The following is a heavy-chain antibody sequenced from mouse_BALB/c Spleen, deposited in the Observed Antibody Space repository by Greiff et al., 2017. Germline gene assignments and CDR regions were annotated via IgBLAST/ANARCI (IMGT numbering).Heavy chain of an antibody. D-gene: IGHD1-1*01. J-gene: IGHJ2*01. CDR1: GFTFSSFG. Sequence: EVKLVESGGGLVQPGGSRKLSCAASGFTFSSFGMHWVRQAPEKGLEWVAYISSGSSTIYYADTVKGRFTISRDNPKNTLFLQMTSLRSEDTAMYYCAREDYGSSTLYYFDYWGQGTTLTVSS. CDR3: AREDYGSSTLYYFDY. V-gene: IGHV5-17*02. CDR2: ISSGSSTI.